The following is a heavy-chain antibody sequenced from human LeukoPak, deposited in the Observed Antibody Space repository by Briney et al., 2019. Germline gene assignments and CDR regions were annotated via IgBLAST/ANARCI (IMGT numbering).Heavy chain of an antibody. J-gene: IGHJ6*03. CDR1: GGSISSYY. CDR2: IYTSGST. D-gene: IGHD3-22*01. CDR3: ARDRQYYYDSSGYDYYYYYYMDV. V-gene: IGHV4-4*07. Sequence: SETLSLTCTVSGGSISSYYWSWIRQPAGKGLELIGRIYTSGSTNYNPSLKSRSTMSVDTSKNQFSLTLRSVTAADTAVYYCARDRQYYYDSSGYDYYYYYYMDVWGKGTTVTVSS.